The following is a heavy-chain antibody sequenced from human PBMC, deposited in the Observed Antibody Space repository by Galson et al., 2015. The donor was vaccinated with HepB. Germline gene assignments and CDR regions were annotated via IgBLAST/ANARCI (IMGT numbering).Heavy chain of an antibody. CDR2: ISSSSSTI. CDR1: GFTFSSYS. J-gene: IGHJ4*02. V-gene: IGHV3-48*01. Sequence: SLRLSCAASGFTFSSYSMNWVRQAPGKGLEWVSYISSSSSTIYYADSVKGRFTISRDNAENSLYLQMNSLRAEDTAVYYCARGPPSKQWLVREFVYWGQGTLVTVSS. D-gene: IGHD6-19*01. CDR3: ARGPPSKQWLVREFVY.